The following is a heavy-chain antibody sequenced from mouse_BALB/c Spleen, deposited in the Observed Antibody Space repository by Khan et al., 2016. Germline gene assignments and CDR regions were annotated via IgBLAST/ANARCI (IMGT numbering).Heavy chain of an antibody. CDR1: GYTFTDYW. CDR3: ARWSYYYGSSYGWFAY. V-gene: IGHV1-7*01. Sequence: VQLQESGAELAKPGASVKMSCKASGYTFTDYWMHWVKQRPGQGLEWIGYINPTTGYTEYNQKFKDKATLTADKSSSTAYMQLSSLTSEDSAVXYCARWSYYYGSSYGWFAYWGQGTLVTVSA. J-gene: IGHJ3*01. CDR2: INPTTGYT. D-gene: IGHD1-1*01.